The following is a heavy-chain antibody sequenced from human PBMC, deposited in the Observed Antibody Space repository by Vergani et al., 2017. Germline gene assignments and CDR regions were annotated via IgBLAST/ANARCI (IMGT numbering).Heavy chain of an antibody. Sequence: EVQLVESGGGLVKPGGSLRLSCAASGITFSNAWMSWVRQAPGKGLEWVGRIKSKTDGGTTDYAAPVKGRFTISRDDSKRLAYLQLSGLKTEDTAVYFCSRGRGYSFGYSDYWGQGTLVTVSS. J-gene: IGHJ4*02. CDR1: GITFSNAW. D-gene: IGHD5-18*01. CDR2: IKSKTDGGTT. CDR3: SRGRGYSFGYSDY. V-gene: IGHV3-15*01.